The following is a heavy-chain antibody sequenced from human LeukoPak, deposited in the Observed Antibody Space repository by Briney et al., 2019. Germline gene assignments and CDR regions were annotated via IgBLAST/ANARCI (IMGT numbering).Heavy chain of an antibody. D-gene: IGHD3-3*01. CDR1: GYTSTSYG. J-gene: IGHJ4*02. CDR2: ISTYKDNT. V-gene: IGHV1-18*01. CDR3: ARSRGYDFWSGYYTPSTFDY. Sequence: ASVKVSCKASGYTSTSYGISWVRQAPGQGLEWLGWISTYKDNTNYAQKLQGRVTMTTDTSTSTAYMELRSLRSDDTAVYYCARSRGYDFWSGYYTPSTFDYWGQGTLVTVSS.